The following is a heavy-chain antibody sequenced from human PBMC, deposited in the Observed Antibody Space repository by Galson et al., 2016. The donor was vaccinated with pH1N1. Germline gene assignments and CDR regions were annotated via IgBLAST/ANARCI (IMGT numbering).Heavy chain of an antibody. CDR1: GGSLSNYY. Sequence: ETLSLTCSVSGGSLSNYYWSWVRQPPGKGLEWIGYVFYSGSAYYNPSLKSRVTISVDTSKNQFSLKLNSLIAADTAVYYCARQVAVAGSFYMDYWGQGTLVTVSS. CDR3: ARQVAVAGSFYMDY. J-gene: IGHJ4*02. CDR2: VFYSGSA. V-gene: IGHV4-59*01. D-gene: IGHD6-19*01.